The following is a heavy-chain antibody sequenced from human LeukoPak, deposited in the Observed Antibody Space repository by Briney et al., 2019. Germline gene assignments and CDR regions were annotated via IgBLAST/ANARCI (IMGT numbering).Heavy chain of an antibody. V-gene: IGHV4-34*01. D-gene: IGHD3-10*01. CDR2: INHSGST. J-gene: IGHJ5*02. CDR3: ARHRRKNYYGSGSYVNVWFDP. CDR1: GGSFSGYY. Sequence: PSETLSLTCAVYGGSFSGYYWSWIRQPPGKGLEWIGEINHSGSTNYNPSLKSRVTISVDTSKNQFSLKLSSVTAADTAVYYCARHRRKNYYGSGSYVNVWFDPWGQGTLVTVSS.